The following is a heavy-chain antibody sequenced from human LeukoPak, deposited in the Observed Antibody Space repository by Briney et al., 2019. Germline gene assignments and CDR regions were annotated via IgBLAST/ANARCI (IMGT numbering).Heavy chain of an antibody. CDR1: GFAFSRYW. CDR3: AKDIGVTTVTSAYDY. V-gene: IGHV3-7*03. CDR2: IKEDGSEK. Sequence: GGSLRLSCAASGFAFSRYWMTWVRQAPGKGLEWVANIKEDGSEKYYVDSVKGRFTISRDNAKNSLYLQMNSLRPEDTALYYCAKDIGVTTVTSAYDYWGQGTLVTVSS. D-gene: IGHD4-17*01. J-gene: IGHJ4*02.